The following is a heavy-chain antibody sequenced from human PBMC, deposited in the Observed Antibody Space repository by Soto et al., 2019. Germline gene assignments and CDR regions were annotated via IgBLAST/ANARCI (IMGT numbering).Heavy chain of an antibody. J-gene: IGHJ4*02. CDR3: AHSGYYYDSSGYYYYFDY. CDR2: IYWDDDK. D-gene: IGHD3-22*01. CDR1: GFSLSTSGVG. Sequence: QITLKESGPTLVKPTQTLTLTCTFSGFSLSTSGVGVGWIRQPPGKALEWLELIYWDDDKRYSPSLKSRLTITKDTSKNQVVLTMTNMDPVDTATYYCAHSGYYYDSSGYYYYFDYWGQGTLVTVSS. V-gene: IGHV2-5*02.